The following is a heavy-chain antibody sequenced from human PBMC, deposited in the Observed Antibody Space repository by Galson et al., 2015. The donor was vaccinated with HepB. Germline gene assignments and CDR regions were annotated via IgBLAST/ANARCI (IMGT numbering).Heavy chain of an antibody. Sequence: SVKVSCKASGGTFSSYAISWVRQAPGQGLEWMGRIIPILGIANYAQKFQGRVTITADKSTSTAYMELSSLRSEDTAVYYCARPNVVVTAKDAFDIWGQGTMVTVSS. CDR2: IIPILGIA. D-gene: IGHD2-21*02. CDR3: ARPNVVVTAKDAFDI. CDR1: GGTFSSYA. V-gene: IGHV1-69*04. J-gene: IGHJ3*02.